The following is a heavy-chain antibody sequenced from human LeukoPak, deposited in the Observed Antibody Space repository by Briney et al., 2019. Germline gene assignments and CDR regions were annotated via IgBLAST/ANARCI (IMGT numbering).Heavy chain of an antibody. D-gene: IGHD3-10*01. CDR3: ARDRGGWFDP. Sequence: GGSLRLSCAASGLTFSSYWMSWVRQAPGKGLEWVANIKQDGSEKYYVDSVKGRFTISRDNAKNSLYLQMNSLRAEDTAVYYCARDRGGWFDPWGQGTLVTVSS. J-gene: IGHJ5*02. CDR1: GLTFSSYW. V-gene: IGHV3-7*01. CDR2: IKQDGSEK.